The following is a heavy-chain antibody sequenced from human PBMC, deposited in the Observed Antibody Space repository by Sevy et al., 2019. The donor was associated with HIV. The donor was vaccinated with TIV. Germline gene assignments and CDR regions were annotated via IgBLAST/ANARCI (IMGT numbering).Heavy chain of an antibody. CDR2: ISVSGGST. CDR3: AKDHDNNWFDP. CDR1: GFTFSIYA. J-gene: IGHJ5*02. V-gene: IGHV3-23*01. D-gene: IGHD3-9*01. Sequence: GGSLRLSCAASGFTFSIYAMSWVRQAPGKGLEWVSTISVSGGSTYYADSVKGRFTISRDNSKNTLYLQMNSLRAEDTAIYFCAKDHDNNWFDPWDQGTLVTVSS.